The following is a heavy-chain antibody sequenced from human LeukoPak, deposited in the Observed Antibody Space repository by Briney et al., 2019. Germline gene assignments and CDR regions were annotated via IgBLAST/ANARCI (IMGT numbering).Heavy chain of an antibody. V-gene: IGHV3-21*01. D-gene: IGHD2-21*02. CDR1: GFTFSSYS. CDR3: ATCSGGDCYSILRYFQH. J-gene: IGHJ1*01. CDR2: ISSSSYI. Sequence: PGGSLRLSCAASGFTFSSYSMSWVRQAPGKGLEWVSSISSSSYIYYADSVKGRFTISRDNAKNSLYLQMNSLRAEDTAVYYCATCSGGDCYSILRYFQHWGQGTLVTVSS.